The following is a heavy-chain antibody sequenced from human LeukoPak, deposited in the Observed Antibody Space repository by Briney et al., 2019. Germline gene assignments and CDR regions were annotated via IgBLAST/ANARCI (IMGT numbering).Heavy chain of an antibody. CDR1: GYTFTGYY. D-gene: IGHD5-12*01. CDR3: AIDREGGYDKGPFDY. V-gene: IGHV1-2*06. Sequence: ASVKVSCKASGYTFTGYYMHWVRQAPGQGLEWMGRIDPNSGGTSYAQKFQGRVTMSRATSISTAYMVLSRLTSDDTTVYYCAIDREGGYDKGPFDYWGQGTLVTVSS. J-gene: IGHJ4*02. CDR2: IDPNSGGT.